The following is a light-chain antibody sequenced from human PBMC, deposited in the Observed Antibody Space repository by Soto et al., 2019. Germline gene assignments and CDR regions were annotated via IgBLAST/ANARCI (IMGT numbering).Light chain of an antibody. V-gene: IGLV2-14*01. J-gene: IGLJ1*01. CDR2: EVS. Sequence: QSALAQPASVSGSPGQSIAISCTGTSSDVGASNYVSWYQQHPGKAPQLIVHEVSDRPSGVSDRFSGSKSGNTASLTISWLQAEDEADCSSYTGADTLVFGTGTKLTVL. CDR1: SSDVGASNY. CDR3: SSYTGADTLV.